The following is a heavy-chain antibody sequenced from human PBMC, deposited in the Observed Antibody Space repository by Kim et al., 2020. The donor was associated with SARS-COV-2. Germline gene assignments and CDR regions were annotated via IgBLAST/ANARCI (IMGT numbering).Heavy chain of an antibody. CDR1: GGSISSYY. CDR3: ARDQSSGSDYYFDY. J-gene: IGHJ4*02. CDR2: IYTSGST. D-gene: IGHD6-19*01. V-gene: IGHV4-4*07. Sequence: SETLSLTCTVSGGSISSYYWSWIRQPAGKGLEWIGRIYTSGSTNYNPSLKSRVTMSVDTSKNQFSLKLSSVTAADTAVYYCARDQSSGSDYYFDYWGQGTLVTVSS.